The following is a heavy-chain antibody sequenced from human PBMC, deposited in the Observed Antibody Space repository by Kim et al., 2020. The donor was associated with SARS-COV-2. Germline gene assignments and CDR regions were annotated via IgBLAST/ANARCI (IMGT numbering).Heavy chain of an antibody. D-gene: IGHD3-3*01. V-gene: IGHV4-39*01. CDR3: ARGRAIFAYVDV. Sequence: YNPSLKSRVTISVDTSKNQFSLKLSSVTATDTAVYYCARGRAIFAYVDVWGKGTTVTVSS. J-gene: IGHJ6*03.